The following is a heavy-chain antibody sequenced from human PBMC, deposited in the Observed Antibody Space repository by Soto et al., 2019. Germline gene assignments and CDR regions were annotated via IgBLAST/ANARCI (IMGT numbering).Heavy chain of an antibody. D-gene: IGHD1-7*01. V-gene: IGHV3-21*01. CDR3: ARVTITGTTVPFDY. CDR2: ISSSSSYI. J-gene: IGHJ4*02. Sequence: GGSLRLSCAASGFTFSSYSMNWVRQAPGKGLEWVSSISSSSSYIYYADSVKGRFTISGDNAKNSLYLQMNSLRAEDTAVYYCARVTITGTTVPFDYWGQGTLVTVSS. CDR1: GFTFSSYS.